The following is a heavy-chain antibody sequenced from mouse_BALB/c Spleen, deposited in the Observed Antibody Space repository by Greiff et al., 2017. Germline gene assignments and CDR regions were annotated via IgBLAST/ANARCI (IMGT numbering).Heavy chain of an antibody. J-gene: IGHJ3*01. CDR2: ISSGSSTI. D-gene: IGHD2-4*01. CDR1: GFTFSSFG. Sequence: DVHLVESGGGLVQPGGSRKLSCAASGFTFSSFGMHWVRQAPEKGLEWVAYISSGSSTIYYADTVKGRFTISRDNPKNTLFLQMTSLRSEDTAMYYCARARGLREFAYWGQGTLVTVAA. CDR3: ARARGLREFAY. V-gene: IGHV5-17*02.